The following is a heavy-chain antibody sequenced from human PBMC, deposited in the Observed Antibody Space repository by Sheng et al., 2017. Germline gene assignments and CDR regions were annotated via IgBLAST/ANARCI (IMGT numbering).Heavy chain of an antibody. CDR2: ISYDGSNK. J-gene: IGHJ6*03. V-gene: IGHV3-30-3*01. D-gene: IGHD6-19*01. CDR3: ARDGSSGWYSPHTYYYYYMDV. Sequence: QVQLVESGGGVVQPGRSLRLSCAASGFTFSSYAMHWVRQAPGKGLEWVAVISYDGSNKYYADSVKGRFTISRDNSKNTLYLQMNSLRAEDTAVYYCARDGSSGWYSPHTYYYYYMDVWGKGTTVTVSS. CDR1: GFTFSSYA.